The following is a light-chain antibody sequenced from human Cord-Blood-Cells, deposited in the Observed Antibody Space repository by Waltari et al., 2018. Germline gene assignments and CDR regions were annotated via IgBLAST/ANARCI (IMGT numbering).Light chain of an antibody. Sequence: VAMPQSPASLAVCLGERATIHCKSSKSVLSSSNNKNYLPWYQQKPGQPPKLLIYWASTRKSGVPDRFSGSGSWTDFTLTISSLQAEDVAVYYCQQYYSTPRTFGQGTKVEIK. CDR3: QQYYSTPRT. CDR1: KSVLSSSNNKNY. J-gene: IGKJ1*01. CDR2: WAS. V-gene: IGKV4-1*01.